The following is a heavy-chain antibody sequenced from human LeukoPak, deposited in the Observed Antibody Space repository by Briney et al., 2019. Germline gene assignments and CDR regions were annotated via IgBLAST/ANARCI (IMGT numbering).Heavy chain of an antibody. J-gene: IGHJ5*02. CDR3: ARSWFGEGWFDP. D-gene: IGHD3-10*01. CDR1: GGSISSYY. V-gene: IGHV4-59*01. Sequence: PSETLSLTCTVSGGSISSYYWSWIRQPPGEGLEWIGYIYYSGSTNYNPSLKSRVTISVDTSKNQFSLKLSSVTAADTAVYYCARSWFGEGWFDPWGQGTLVTVSS. CDR2: IYYSGST.